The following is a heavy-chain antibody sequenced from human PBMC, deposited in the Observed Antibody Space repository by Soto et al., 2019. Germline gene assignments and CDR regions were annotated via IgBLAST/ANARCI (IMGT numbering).Heavy chain of an antibody. V-gene: IGHV3-23*01. CDR3: AKPGEAAHYYYYMDV. CDR1: GFTFSYFA. D-gene: IGHD2-15*01. Sequence: GGSLRLSCAASGFTFSYFAMSWVRQAPGKGLQWVSLINSSGGSTFYADSGKGRFVISRDNSKKTLYQQMNSLRAEDKAVYYCAKPGEAAHYYYYMDVWGKGTTVTVSS. J-gene: IGHJ6*03. CDR2: INSSGGST.